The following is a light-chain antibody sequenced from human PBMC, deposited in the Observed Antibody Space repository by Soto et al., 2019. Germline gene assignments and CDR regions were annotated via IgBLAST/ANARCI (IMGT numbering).Light chain of an antibody. CDR1: RSNIGGGYD. J-gene: IGLJ3*02. V-gene: IGLV1-40*01. CDR2: GNI. CDR3: QAYDSSLSAWV. Sequence: QSVLTQPPSVSGAPGQTITISCTGSRSNIGGGYDGHWYQQLPGTAPQLLVYGNINRPSRVPDRFSGSKSDTSASLAITGLQAEAEADYYCQAYDSSLSAWVFGGGTKPT.